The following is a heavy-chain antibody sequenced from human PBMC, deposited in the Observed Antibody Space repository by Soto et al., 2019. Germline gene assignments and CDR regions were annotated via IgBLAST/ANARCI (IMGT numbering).Heavy chain of an antibody. V-gene: IGHV4-31*03. J-gene: IGHJ5*02. Sequence: QVQLQESGPGLVKPSQTLSLTCSVSGASISRGAYYWSWIRQHPGEGLEWIGNIYYSGSAYYNPSLKSRVTISVDTSKNQFPLKLTSVTAADTAVYYCARGVLANWGPENWFDPWGQGTLVTVSS. CDR1: GASISRGAYY. D-gene: IGHD7-27*01. CDR2: IYYSGSA. CDR3: ARGVLANWGPENWFDP.